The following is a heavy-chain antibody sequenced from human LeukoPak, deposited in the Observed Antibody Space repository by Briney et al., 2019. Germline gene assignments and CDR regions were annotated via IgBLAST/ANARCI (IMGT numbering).Heavy chain of an antibody. CDR3: ARVSDISVAAYFDY. CDR1: GFTFDDYG. CDR2: INWNGGST. V-gene: IGHV3-20*04. Sequence: GGSLRLSCAASGFTFDDYGMSWVRQAPGKGLEWVSTINWNGGSTGYADSVKGRFTISRDNAKNSLYLQMNSLRAEDTALYYCARVSDISVAAYFDYWGQGTLVTVSS. D-gene: IGHD6-19*01. J-gene: IGHJ4*02.